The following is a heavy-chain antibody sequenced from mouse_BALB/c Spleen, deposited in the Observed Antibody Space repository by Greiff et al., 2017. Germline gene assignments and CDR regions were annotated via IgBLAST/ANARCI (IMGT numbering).Heavy chain of an antibody. CDR3: ARGLGLLRFDY. D-gene: IGHD2-3*01. Sequence: DVMLVESGGGLVQPGGSRKLSCAASGFTFSSFGMHWVRQAPEKGLEWVAYISSGSSTIYYADTVKGRFTISRDNPKNTLFLQMTSLRSEDTAMYYCARGLGLLRFDYWGQGTTLTVSS. CDR1: GFTFSSFG. J-gene: IGHJ2*01. V-gene: IGHV5-17*02. CDR2: ISSGSSTI.